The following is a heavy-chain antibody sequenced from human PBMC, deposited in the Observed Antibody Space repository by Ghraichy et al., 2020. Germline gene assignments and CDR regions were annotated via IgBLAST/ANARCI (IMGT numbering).Heavy chain of an antibody. CDR1: GFTFDTYE. CDR3: ARARGIQLWPIYGMDV. V-gene: IGHV3-48*03. Sequence: LSLTCAASGFTFDTYEMKWVRQAPGKGLEWISYISSSGTTIYYADSVKGRFTISRDNAKNSLFLQMNSLRVEDTAVYYCARARGIQLWPIYGMDVWGQGTTVTVS. D-gene: IGHD5-18*01. J-gene: IGHJ6*02. CDR2: ISSSGTTI.